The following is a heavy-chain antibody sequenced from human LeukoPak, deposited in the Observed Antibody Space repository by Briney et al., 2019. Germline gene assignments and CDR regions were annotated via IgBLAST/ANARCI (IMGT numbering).Heavy chain of an antibody. CDR2: INHSGST. Sequence: PSETLSLTCAVYGGSFSGYYWSWIRQPPGKGLEWIGEINHSGSTNYNPSLKSRVTMSVDTSKNQFSLKLSSVTAADTAVYYCARIVAGWFDPWGQGTLVTVSS. CDR3: ARIVAGWFDP. J-gene: IGHJ5*02. V-gene: IGHV4-34*01. D-gene: IGHD5-12*01. CDR1: GGSFSGYY.